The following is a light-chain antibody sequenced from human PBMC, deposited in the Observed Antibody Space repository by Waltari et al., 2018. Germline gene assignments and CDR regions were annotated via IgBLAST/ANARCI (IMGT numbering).Light chain of an antibody. CDR2: EVS. J-gene: IGLJ2*01. CDR3: SSYTSSSTPV. Sequence: QSALTQPASVPGSPGQSITISCTGTSSDVGGYNYVSWYQQHPGKAPKLMIYEVSNRPSGVSNCFSGSKSGNTASLTISGLQAEDEADYYCSSYTSSSTPVFGGGTKLTVL. CDR1: SSDVGGYNY. V-gene: IGLV2-14*01.